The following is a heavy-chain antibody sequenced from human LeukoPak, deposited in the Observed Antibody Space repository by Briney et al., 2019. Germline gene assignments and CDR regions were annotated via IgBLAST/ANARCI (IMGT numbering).Heavy chain of an antibody. D-gene: IGHD2-15*01. V-gene: IGHV1-2*02. CDR1: GYTFTGYY. Sequence: ASVKASCKASGYTFTGYYMHWVRQAPGQGLEWMGWINPNSGGTNYAQKFQGRVTMTRDTSISTAYVELTGLRSDDTAVYYCARRHTPPDSLDYWGQGTLVTVSS. CDR3: ARRHTPPDSLDY. CDR2: INPNSGGT. J-gene: IGHJ4*02.